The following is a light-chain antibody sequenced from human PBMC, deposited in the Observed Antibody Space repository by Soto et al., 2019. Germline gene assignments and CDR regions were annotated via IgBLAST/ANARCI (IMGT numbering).Light chain of an antibody. CDR2: ENN. CDR3: GTWDSSLSAYV. Sequence: QSVLTQPPSVSAAPGQKVPISCSGSSSNIGNNYVSWYQQLPGTAPKLLIYENNKRPSGIPDRFSGSKSGTSATLGITGLQTGDEADYYCGTWDSSLSAYVFGTGTQLTVL. J-gene: IGLJ1*01. V-gene: IGLV1-51*02. CDR1: SSNIGNNY.